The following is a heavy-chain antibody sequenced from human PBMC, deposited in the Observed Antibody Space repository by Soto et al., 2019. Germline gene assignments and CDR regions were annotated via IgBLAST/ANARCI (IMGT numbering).Heavy chain of an antibody. CDR2: ISSSGSTI. J-gene: IGHJ5*02. Sequence: QVQLVESGGGLVKPGGSLRLSCAASGFTFGDYYMSWIRQAPGKGLEWVSYISSSGSTIYYADSVKGRFTISRDNAKNSLYLQMNSLRAEDTAVYYCARDLGYYGSGSYYNENWFDPWGQGTLVTVSS. V-gene: IGHV3-11*01. D-gene: IGHD3-10*01. CDR1: GFTFGDYY. CDR3: ARDLGYYGSGSYYNENWFDP.